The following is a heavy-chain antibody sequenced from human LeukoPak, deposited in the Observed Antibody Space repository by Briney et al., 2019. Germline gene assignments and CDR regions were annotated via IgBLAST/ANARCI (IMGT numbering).Heavy chain of an antibody. CDR1: GGSISSSSYY. Sequence: SETLSLTCTVSGGSISSSSYYWGWIRQPPGKGLEWIGSIYYSGSTYYNPSLKSRVTISVDTSKNQFPLKLSSVTAADTAVYYCARFRYYDSSGYYPYYFDYWGQGTLVTVSS. V-gene: IGHV4-39*06. CDR2: IYYSGST. D-gene: IGHD3-22*01. CDR3: ARFRYYDSSGYYPYYFDY. J-gene: IGHJ4*02.